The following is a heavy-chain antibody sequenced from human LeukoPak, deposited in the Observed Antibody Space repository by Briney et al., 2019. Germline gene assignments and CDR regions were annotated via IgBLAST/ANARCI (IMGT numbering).Heavy chain of an antibody. D-gene: IGHD5-18*01. J-gene: IGHJ4*02. V-gene: IGHV5-51*01. Sequence: GESLKISCKGSGYSFTNYWIGWVRQMPGIGLEWMGIIYPGDSDTRYSPSFQGQVTISADKSISTAYLQWSSLKASDTAMYYCARRVDAVMGHFDYGGQGTLVTVSS. CDR2: IYPGDSDT. CDR3: ARRVDAVMGHFDY. CDR1: GYSFTNYW.